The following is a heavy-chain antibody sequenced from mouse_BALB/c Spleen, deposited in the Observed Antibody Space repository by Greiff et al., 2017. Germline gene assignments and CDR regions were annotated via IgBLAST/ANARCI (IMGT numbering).Heavy chain of an antibody. Sequence: VQLQQSGPGLVKPSQSLSLTCTVTGYSITSDYAWNWIRQFPGNKLEWMGYISYSGSTSYNPSLKSRISITRDTSKNQFFLQLNSVTTEDTATYYCARSYGGWYFDVWGAGTTVTVSS. CDR1: GYSITSDYA. CDR3: ARSYGGWYFDV. D-gene: IGHD1-1*01. V-gene: IGHV3-2*02. CDR2: ISYSGST. J-gene: IGHJ1*01.